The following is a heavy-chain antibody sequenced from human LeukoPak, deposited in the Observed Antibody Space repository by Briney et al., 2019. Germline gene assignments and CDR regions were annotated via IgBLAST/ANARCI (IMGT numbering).Heavy chain of an antibody. Sequence: GGSLRLSCGASGFSFSDYYMSWIRQAPGKGLEWVSCIGTSSGTTYYADSVKGRFTISRDNSKNTLYLQMNSLRAEDTAVYYCARDPSGWYDAFDIWGQGTMVTVSS. CDR3: ARDPSGWYDAFDI. D-gene: IGHD6-19*01. V-gene: IGHV3-11*04. CDR2: IGTSSGTT. J-gene: IGHJ3*02. CDR1: GFSFSDYY.